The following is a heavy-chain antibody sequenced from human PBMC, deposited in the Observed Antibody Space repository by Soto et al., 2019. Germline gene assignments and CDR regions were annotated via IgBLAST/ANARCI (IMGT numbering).Heavy chain of an antibody. CDR2: IYYSGST. D-gene: IGHD3-22*01. CDR3: ARDPTYYYDSSGSSVQI. V-gene: IGHV4-31*03. Sequence: QVQLQESGPGLVKPSQTLSLTCTVSGGSISSGGYYWSWIRQHPGKGLEWIGYIYYSGSTHYHPSLKSRVTMSVDTSKNQFSLKLSSVTAADTAVYYCARDPTYYYDSSGSSVQIWGQGTLVTVSS. CDR1: GGSISSGGYY. J-gene: IGHJ4*02.